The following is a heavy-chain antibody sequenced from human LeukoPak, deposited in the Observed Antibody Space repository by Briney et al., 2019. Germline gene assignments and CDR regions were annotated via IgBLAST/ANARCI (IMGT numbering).Heavy chain of an antibody. CDR1: GFTFSDYY. CDR2: ISSGGSTI. D-gene: IGHD2-2*01. V-gene: IGHV3-11*04. J-gene: IGHJ4*02. CDR3: AKDRESSCFDY. Sequence: GGSLRLSCAASGFTFSDYYMSWIRQAPGKGLEWVSYISSGGSTIFYADSVKGRFTISRDNSKNTLYLQMNSLRAEDTAVYYCAKDRESSCFDYWGQGTLVTVSS.